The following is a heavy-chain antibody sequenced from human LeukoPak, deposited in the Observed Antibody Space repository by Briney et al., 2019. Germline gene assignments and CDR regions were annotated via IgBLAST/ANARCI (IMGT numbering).Heavy chain of an antibody. CDR3: ARAGTNLGDYDY. CDR1: GYSISSGHN. V-gene: IGHV4-38-2*02. Sequence: SETLSLTCTVSGYSISSGHNWAWIRQSPEKGLEWIASMFHSGSTYYNPSLKSRVTTSADTSKNEFSLKLSSVTAADTAVYYCARAGTNLGDYDYWGQGTLVTVSS. CDR2: MFHSGST. D-gene: IGHD4-17*01. J-gene: IGHJ4*02.